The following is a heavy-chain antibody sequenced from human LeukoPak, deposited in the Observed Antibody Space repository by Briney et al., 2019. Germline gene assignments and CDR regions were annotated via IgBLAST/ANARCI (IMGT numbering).Heavy chain of an antibody. J-gene: IGHJ3*02. D-gene: IGHD1-1*01. CDR2: ISYDGSSK. Sequence: PGGSVRLSCVASGFTFSSYGMHWVRQAPGKGLEWVAVISYDGSSKYYADSVKGRFTISRDNSKNTLYLQMNSLRAEDTAVYYCAKEVQVERRKDGFDIWGQGTMVTVSS. V-gene: IGHV3-30*18. CDR1: GFTFSSYG. CDR3: AKEVQVERRKDGFDI.